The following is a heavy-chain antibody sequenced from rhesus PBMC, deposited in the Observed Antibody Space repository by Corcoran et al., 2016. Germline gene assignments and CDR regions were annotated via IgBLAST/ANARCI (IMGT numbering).Heavy chain of an antibody. D-gene: IGHD4-4*01. CDR3: TRAYGSHGLDY. Sequence: EVQLVEAGGDLAQPGGFLRLSCAASGLTFDDYDTSWVRQAPGVGMVGVFTVVRMIRCSIYSDPTVEVCFTISGANADTSLFMQMDRLCTEDTAVYYCTRAYGSHGLDYWGQGVLVTVSS. CDR2: VVRMIRCSI. V-gene: IGHV3-134*01. CDR1: GLTFDDYD. J-gene: IGHJ4*01.